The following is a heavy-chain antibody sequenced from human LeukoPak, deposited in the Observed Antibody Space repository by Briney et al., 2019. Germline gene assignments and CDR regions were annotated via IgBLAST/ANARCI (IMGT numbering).Heavy chain of an antibody. D-gene: IGHD3-3*01. Sequence: GGSLRLSCAASGFTFDDYGMSWVRQVPGKGLEWGSGINWNGGSTAYADSVKGRFTISRDNAKNSLYLQMDSLRVEDTALYYCARGIRFLEWLSGFDYWGQGTLVTVSS. CDR3: ARGIRFLEWLSGFDY. CDR2: INWNGGST. V-gene: IGHV3-20*04. J-gene: IGHJ4*02. CDR1: GFTFDDYG.